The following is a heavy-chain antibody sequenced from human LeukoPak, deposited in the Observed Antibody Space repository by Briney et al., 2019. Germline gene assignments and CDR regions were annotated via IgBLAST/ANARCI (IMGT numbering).Heavy chain of an antibody. CDR2: IWYDGSNK. J-gene: IGHJ4*02. V-gene: IGHV3-33*01. D-gene: IGHD4-17*01. CDR3: ARLGDDYGDQRGGFDY. CDR1: GFTFSSYG. Sequence: GGSLRLSCAASGFTFSSYGMHWVRQAPGKGLEWVAVIWYDGSNKYYADSVKGRFTISRDNSKNTLYLQMSSLRAEDTAVYYCARLGDDYGDQRGGFDYWGQGTLVTVSS.